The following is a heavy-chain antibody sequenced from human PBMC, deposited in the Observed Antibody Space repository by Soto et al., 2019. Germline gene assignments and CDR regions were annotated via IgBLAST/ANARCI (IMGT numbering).Heavy chain of an antibody. CDR3: VRSRGVRFLEWLSRNRDYFDY. V-gene: IGHV3-64D*06. J-gene: IGHJ4*02. D-gene: IGHD3-3*01. CDR2: ISSNGGST. CDR1: VFTFSSYA. Sequence: PGGSLRLSCSASVFTFSSYAIHWVRQAPGKGLEYVSAISSNGGSTYYADSVKGRFTISRDNSKNTLYLQMSSLRAEDTAVYYCVRSRGVRFLEWLSRNRDYFDYWGQGTLVTVSS.